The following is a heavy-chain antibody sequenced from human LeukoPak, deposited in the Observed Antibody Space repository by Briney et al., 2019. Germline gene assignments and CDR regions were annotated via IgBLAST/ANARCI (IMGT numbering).Heavy chain of an antibody. CDR2: ISYDGSNK. CDR3: AKDLCSGGSCYPSSGFDY. D-gene: IGHD2-15*01. V-gene: IGHV3-30*04. Sequence: GRSLRLPCAASGFTFSRFAKHWVRQAPGKGLDWVAVISYDGSNKYYADSVKGRFTISRDNSKNTLYLQMNSLRAEDTAVYYCAKDLCSGGSCYPSSGFDYWGQGTLVTVSS. CDR1: GFTFSRFA. J-gene: IGHJ4*02.